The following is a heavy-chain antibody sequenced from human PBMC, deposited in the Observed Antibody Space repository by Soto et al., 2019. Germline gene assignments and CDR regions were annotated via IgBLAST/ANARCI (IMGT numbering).Heavy chain of an antibody. CDR1: GYTFTSYD. J-gene: IGHJ6*02. V-gene: IGHV1-8*01. CDR2: MNPNSGNT. CDR3: ARDRPLTAIQAAYYGMDV. D-gene: IGHD2-21*02. Sequence: QVQLVQSGAEVKKPGASVKVSCKASGYTFTSYDINWVRQATGQGLEWMGWMNPNSGNTGYAQKFQGRVTMTRNTSISTAYMELSSLRSEDTAVYYCARDRPLTAIQAAYYGMDVWGQGTTVTVSS.